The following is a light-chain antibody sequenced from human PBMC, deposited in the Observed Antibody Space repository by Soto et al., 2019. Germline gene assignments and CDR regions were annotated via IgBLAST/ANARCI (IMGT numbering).Light chain of an antibody. Sequence: QAVVTQPPFASGSPGQSVTISCTGTSSDVGYYNYVSWYQQHPGRAPTLMIYEVSERPSGVPARFSGSKSGNTAYLTVSGLQAEDEADYYCSSVAGGQFVFGTGTQLTVL. CDR3: SSVAGGQFV. V-gene: IGLV2-8*01. J-gene: IGLJ1*01. CDR1: SSDVGYYNY. CDR2: EVS.